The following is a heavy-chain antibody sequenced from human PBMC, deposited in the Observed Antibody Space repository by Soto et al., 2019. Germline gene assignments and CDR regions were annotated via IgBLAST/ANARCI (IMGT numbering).Heavy chain of an antibody. Sequence: SETLSLTCTVSGGSISSGGYYWSWIRQHPGKGLEWIGYIYYSGSTYYNPSLKSRVTISVDTSKNQFSLKLSSVTAADTAVYYCARSRKRWLHLKYFDYCGQGILLTGSS. CDR1: GGSISSGGYY. CDR2: IYYSGST. J-gene: IGHJ4*02. CDR3: ARSRKRWLHLKYFDY. D-gene: IGHD5-12*01. V-gene: IGHV4-31*03.